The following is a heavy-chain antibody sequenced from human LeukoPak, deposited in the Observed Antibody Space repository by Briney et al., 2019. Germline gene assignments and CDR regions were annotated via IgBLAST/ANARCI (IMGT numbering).Heavy chain of an antibody. D-gene: IGHD2-2*01. Sequence: SETLSLTCAVYGGSFSGYYWSWIRQPPGKGLEWIGEINHSGSTNYNPSLKSRVTISVDTSKNQFSLKLSSVTAADTAVYYCARPSYCSSSSCYYAFDMWGQGTMVTVSS. J-gene: IGHJ3*02. CDR3: ARPSYCSSSSCYYAFDM. CDR2: INHSGST. CDR1: GGSFSGYY. V-gene: IGHV4-34*01.